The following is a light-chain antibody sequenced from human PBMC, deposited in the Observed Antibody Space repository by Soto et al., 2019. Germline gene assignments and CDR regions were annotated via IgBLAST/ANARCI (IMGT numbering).Light chain of an antibody. CDR1: SSDVGSYNL. Sequence: QSALTQPASVSGSPGQSITISCTGTSSDVGSYNLVSWYQQHPGKAPKLMIYEGSKRPSGVSNRFSGSKSGNTASLTISGLQAEHEADYYCCSYAGSSTPYVFGTGNKVTVL. J-gene: IGLJ1*01. V-gene: IGLV2-23*01. CDR3: CSYAGSSTPYV. CDR2: EGS.